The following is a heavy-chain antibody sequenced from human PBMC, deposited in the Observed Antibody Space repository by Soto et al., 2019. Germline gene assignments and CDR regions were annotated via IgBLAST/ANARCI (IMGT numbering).Heavy chain of an antibody. CDR3: GRGGFD. CDR2: IFGADET. J-gene: IGHJ4*02. Sequence: EVQLVETGGDLIQPGGSLRLSCAASGFSVTASNMNWVRQAPGKGLEWVSVIFGADETYYADSVRGRFTISRDNSKNTVYLQMDSLRTEDTALYYCGRGGFDWGQGTVVTVSS. V-gene: IGHV3-53*02. D-gene: IGHD3-16*01. CDR1: GFSVTASN.